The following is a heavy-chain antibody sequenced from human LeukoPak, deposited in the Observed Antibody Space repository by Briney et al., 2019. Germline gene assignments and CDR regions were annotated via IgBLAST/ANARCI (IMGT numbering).Heavy chain of an antibody. CDR2: FNYRYSLI. V-gene: IGHV3-48*02. Sequence: PGGSLGLSCVASGFTFSTYSVNWVRQAPGRGPEWISYFNYRYSLIDYADSVRGRFTISTDIAKSSLFLQMNSLRDDDTAIYYCVRDDRYAFDFWGRGTLVSVSS. CDR3: VRDDRYAFDF. CDR1: GFTFSTYS. J-gene: IGHJ3*01.